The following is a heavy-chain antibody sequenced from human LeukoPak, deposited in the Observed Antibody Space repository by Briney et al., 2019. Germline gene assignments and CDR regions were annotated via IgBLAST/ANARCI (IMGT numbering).Heavy chain of an antibody. V-gene: IGHV3-23*01. CDR3: AKDHLVVVIPRY. CDR1: GFTFSSYA. D-gene: IGHD3-22*01. Sequence: HPGGSLRLSCAASGFTFSSYAMSWVRQAPGKGLEWVSAISGSGGSTYYADSVKGRFTISRDNSKNTLYLQMNSLRAEDTAVYYCAKDHLVVVIPRYWGQGTLVTVSS. J-gene: IGHJ4*02. CDR2: ISGSGGST.